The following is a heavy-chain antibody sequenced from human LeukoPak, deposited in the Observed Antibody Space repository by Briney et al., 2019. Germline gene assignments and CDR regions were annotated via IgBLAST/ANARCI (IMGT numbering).Heavy chain of an antibody. V-gene: IGHV3-30*04. CDR1: GFTFSSYA. J-gene: IGHJ4*02. Sequence: PGGSLRLSCAASGFTFSSYAMHWVRQAPGKGLEWVAVISYDGSNKYYADSVKGRFTISRDNSKNTLYLQMNSLRAEDTAVYYCARGGRGDWGQGTLVTVSS. CDR2: ISYDGSNK. CDR3: ARGGRGD. D-gene: IGHD3-16*01.